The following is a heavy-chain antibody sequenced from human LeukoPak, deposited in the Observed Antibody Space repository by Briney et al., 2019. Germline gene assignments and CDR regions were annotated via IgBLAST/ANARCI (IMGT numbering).Heavy chain of an antibody. Sequence: SETLSLTCTVSGCSISSSSYYWGWIRQPPGKGLGWIGSIYYSGSTYYNPSLKSRVTISVDTSKNQFSLKLSSVTAADTAVYYCARGDVVPAAIDYWGQGTLVTVSS. CDR3: ARGDVVPAAIDY. V-gene: IGHV4-39*01. CDR1: GCSISSSSYY. J-gene: IGHJ4*02. CDR2: IYYSGST. D-gene: IGHD2-2*01.